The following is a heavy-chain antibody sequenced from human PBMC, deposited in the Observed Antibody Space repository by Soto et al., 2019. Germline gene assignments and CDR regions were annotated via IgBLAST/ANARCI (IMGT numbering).Heavy chain of an antibody. Sequence: PGGSLRVSCAASGFTFSSYAMSWVRQAPGKGLEWVSAISGSGGSTYYADSVKGRFTISRDNSKNTLYLQMNSLRAEDTAVYYCAGYSSSSTGAFDIWGQGTMVTVSS. CDR2: ISGSGGST. CDR3: AGYSSSSTGAFDI. J-gene: IGHJ3*02. CDR1: GFTFSSYA. D-gene: IGHD6-13*01. V-gene: IGHV3-23*01.